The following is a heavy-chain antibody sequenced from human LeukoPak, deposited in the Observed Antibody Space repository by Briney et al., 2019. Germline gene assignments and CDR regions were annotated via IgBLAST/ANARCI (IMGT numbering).Heavy chain of an antibody. CDR2: ISYSGSTI. CDR3: ARDKAAAGTLFDH. CDR1: GFTFSSHD. D-gene: IGHD6-13*01. Sequence: GGSLRLSRAASGFTFSSHDMNWVRQAPGKGLEWVSYISYSGSTIYYADSVKGRFTISRDNAKNSLYLQMNSLRAEDTAFYYCARDKAAAGTLFDHWGQGALVTVPS. J-gene: IGHJ4*02. V-gene: IGHV3-48*03.